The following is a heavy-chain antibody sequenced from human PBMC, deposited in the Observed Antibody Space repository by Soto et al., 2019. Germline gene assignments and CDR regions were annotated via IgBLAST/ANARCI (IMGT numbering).Heavy chain of an antibody. D-gene: IGHD3-22*01. J-gene: IGHJ4*02. V-gene: IGHV3-30-3*01. CDR3: AKVLTSYDSSGYYFYDY. CDR2: ISYDGSNK. CDR1: GFTFSSYA. Sequence: GGSLRLSCAASGFTFSSYAMHWVRQAPGTGLEWVAVISYDGSNKYYGDSVKGRFTISRDNSKNTLYLQMNSLRPEDTAVYYCAKVLTSYDSSGYYFYDYWGQGTLVTVSS.